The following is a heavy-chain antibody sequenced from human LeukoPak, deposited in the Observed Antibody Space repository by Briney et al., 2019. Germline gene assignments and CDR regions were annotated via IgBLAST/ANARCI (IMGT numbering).Heavy chain of an antibody. V-gene: IGHV3-30*03. CDR1: GFTFSSYG. J-gene: IGHJ6*02. CDR2: ISYDGSNK. CDR3: ASNIDSGSYYNEENYYYGMDV. D-gene: IGHD3-10*01. Sequence: GGSLRLSCAASGFTFSSYGMHWVRQAPGKGLEWVAVISYDGSNKYYADSVKGRFTISRDNSKNTLYLQMNSLRAEDTAVYYCASNIDSGSYYNEENYYYGMDVWGQGTTVTVSS.